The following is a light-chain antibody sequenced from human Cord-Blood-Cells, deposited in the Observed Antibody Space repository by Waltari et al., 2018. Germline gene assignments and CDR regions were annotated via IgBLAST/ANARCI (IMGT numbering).Light chain of an antibody. CDR2: EGS. CDR1: QSLLHSDRKTY. Sequence: DIVMTQTPLSLSVTPGQPASISCKSSQSLLHSDRKTYLYLYLQKPGQPPQLLIYEGSNRFSGMSNRFSGKGSGTDFTLKISRVEGEDVGVYYCMQSIQLLLTFGGGTKVEIK. J-gene: IGKJ4*01. V-gene: IGKV2D-29*01. CDR3: MQSIQLLLT.